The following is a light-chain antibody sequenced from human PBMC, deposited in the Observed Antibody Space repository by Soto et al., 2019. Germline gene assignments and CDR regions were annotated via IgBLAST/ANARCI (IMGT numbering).Light chain of an antibody. Sequence: EIVMTQSPDTLSVSPGERATISCRASQSVSSNLAWYQQKPGQAPRLLIYGASTRATGIPARFSGSGSGTEFTLPISSLQSEDLAVYYCQQYNNWPETFGQGTKVEIK. CDR3: QQYNNWPET. CDR2: GAS. CDR1: QSVSSN. J-gene: IGKJ1*01. V-gene: IGKV3-15*01.